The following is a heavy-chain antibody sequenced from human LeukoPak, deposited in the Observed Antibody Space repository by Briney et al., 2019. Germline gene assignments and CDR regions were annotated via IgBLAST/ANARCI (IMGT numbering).Heavy chain of an antibody. CDR1: GFTFSRAW. D-gene: IGHD5-24*01. J-gene: IGHJ4*02. V-gene: IGHV3-7*01. CDR3: ARDADGYED. Sequence: GFLRLSCAASGFTFSRAWMSWVRQAPGKGLEWVANIKEDGSEDYYADSVKGRFAISKDNAKNSLYLQMNNLRAEDTAMYYCARDADGYEDWGQGTLVIVSS. CDR2: IKEDGSED.